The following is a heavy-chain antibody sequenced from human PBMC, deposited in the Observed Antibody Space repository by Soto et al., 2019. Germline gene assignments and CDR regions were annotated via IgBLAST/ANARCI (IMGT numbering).Heavy chain of an antibody. Sequence: SVKVSCKASGGTFSSYGISWVRQAPGQGLEWMGRIIPFLGTTNCAQNFQDRLTVTADTSTNTAFMELSSLRSDDTAVYYCAREGYTSSSIHSFLDSWGQGTLVTVS. D-gene: IGHD6-6*01. CDR1: GGTFSSYG. J-gene: IGHJ4*02. CDR2: IIPFLGTT. V-gene: IGHV1-69*10. CDR3: AREGYTSSSIHSFLDS.